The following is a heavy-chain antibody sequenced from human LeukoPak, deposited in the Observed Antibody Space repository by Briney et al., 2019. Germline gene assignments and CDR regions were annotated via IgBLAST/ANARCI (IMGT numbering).Heavy chain of an antibody. CDR1: GYTFTSNY. V-gene: IGHV1-46*01. J-gene: IGHJ4*02. Sequence: ASVKVSCKASGYTFTSNYIHWVRQAPGQGLEWMGMIYPRDGSTSYAQKFQGRVTVTRDTSTSTVHMELSGLRSEDTAVYYCARDQEGFDYGGQGPLVPVSS. CDR2: IYPRDGST. CDR3: ARDQEGFDY.